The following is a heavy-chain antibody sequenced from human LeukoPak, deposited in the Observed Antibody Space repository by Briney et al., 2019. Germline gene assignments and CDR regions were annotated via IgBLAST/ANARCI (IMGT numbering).Heavy chain of an antibody. J-gene: IGHJ4*02. CDR3: ARGTGGDDF. Sequence: GGSLRLSCAASGFSFNIYAMHWVRQAPGKGLEWVAVISYDGSNKYYADSVKGRFTISRDDSKNTLYLQMNSLRVGDTAVYYCARGTGGDDFWGQGTLVTVSS. V-gene: IGHV3-30*04. D-gene: IGHD3-16*01. CDR2: ISYDGSNK. CDR1: GFSFNIYA.